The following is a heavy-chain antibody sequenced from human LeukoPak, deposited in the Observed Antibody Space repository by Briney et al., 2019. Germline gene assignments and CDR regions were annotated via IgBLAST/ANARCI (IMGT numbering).Heavy chain of an antibody. CDR1: GFTFSSYA. V-gene: IGHV3-23*01. CDR3: AKDGYCSSTSCYYYYGMDV. J-gene: IGHJ6*02. Sequence: GGSLRLSCAASGFTFSSYAMSWVRQAPGKGLEWVSAISGSGGSTYYADSVKGRFTISRDNSKNTLYLQMNSLRAGDTAVYYCAKDGYCSSTSCYYYYGMDVWGQGTTVTVSS. CDR2: ISGSGGST. D-gene: IGHD2-2*03.